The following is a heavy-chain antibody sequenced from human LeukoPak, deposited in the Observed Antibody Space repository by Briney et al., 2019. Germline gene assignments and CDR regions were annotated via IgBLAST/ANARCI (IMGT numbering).Heavy chain of an antibody. CDR1: GGSFSGYS. CDR3: ARVRLPPYYYYYYYMDV. CDR2: FNHSGST. D-gene: IGHD5-18*01. V-gene: IGHV4-34*01. J-gene: IGHJ6*03. Sequence: PSETLSLNCAVYGGSFSGYSWTWIRQPPGKGLEWIGEFNHSGSTNYNPSLKSRVTISVDTSKNQFSLKLTSVTAADTAVYYRARVRLPPYYYYYYYMDVWGKGTTVTVSS.